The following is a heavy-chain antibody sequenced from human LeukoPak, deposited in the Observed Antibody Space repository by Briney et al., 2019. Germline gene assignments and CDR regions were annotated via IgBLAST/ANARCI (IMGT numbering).Heavy chain of an antibody. V-gene: IGHV3-30*04. CDR2: ISYDGSNK. Sequence: PGGSLRLSCAASGFTFSSYAMHWVRQAPGKGLEWVAVISYDGSNKYYADSVKGRFTISRDNSKNTLYLQMNSLRAEDTAVYYCARRTDSSGPPHDAFDIWGQGTMVTVSS. CDR1: GFTFSSYA. CDR3: ARRTDSSGPPHDAFDI. D-gene: IGHD3-22*01. J-gene: IGHJ3*02.